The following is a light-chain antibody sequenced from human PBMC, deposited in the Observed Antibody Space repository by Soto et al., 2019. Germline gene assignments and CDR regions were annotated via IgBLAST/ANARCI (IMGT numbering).Light chain of an antibody. CDR3: RQHNSYPRT. Sequence: DIKMTQSPSALSASLGDRVTITCRASQGISNCFAWLQQKQANDPKRLIYDASTCQTGVPPGFSGSGSGTAFSLTISSRQPEDFSTDYCRQHNSYPRTFGQGTKVDIK. CDR2: DAS. CDR1: QGISNC. J-gene: IGKJ1*01. V-gene: IGKV1-17*03.